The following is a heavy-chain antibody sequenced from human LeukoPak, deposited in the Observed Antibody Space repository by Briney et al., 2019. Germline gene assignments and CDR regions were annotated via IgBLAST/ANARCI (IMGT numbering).Heavy chain of an antibody. CDR3: ARENSSGYWRNYYYGMDV. V-gene: IGHV3-11*01. J-gene: IGHJ6*02. CDR1: GFTFSDYY. Sequence: PGGSLRLSCAASGFTFSDYYMSWIRQAPGKGLEWVSYISSSGSSIYYADSVKGRFTISRDNAKNSLYLQMNSLRAEDTAVYYCARENSSGYWRNYYYGMDVWGQGTTVTGSS. CDR2: ISSSGSSI. D-gene: IGHD3-22*01.